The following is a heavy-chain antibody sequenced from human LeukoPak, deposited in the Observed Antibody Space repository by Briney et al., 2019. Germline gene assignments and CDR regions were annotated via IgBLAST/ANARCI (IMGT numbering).Heavy chain of an antibody. V-gene: IGHV1-46*01. CDR2: INPSGGST. Sequence: ASVKVSCKASGYTFTSYYMHWVRQAPGQGLEWMGIINPSGGSTSYAQKFQGRVTMTRDMSTSTVYMELSSLRSEDTAVYYCARDLFPPYSSGWRSPDYWGQGTLVTVSS. CDR1: GYTFTSYY. CDR3: ARDLFPPYSSGWRSPDY. D-gene: IGHD6-19*01. J-gene: IGHJ4*02.